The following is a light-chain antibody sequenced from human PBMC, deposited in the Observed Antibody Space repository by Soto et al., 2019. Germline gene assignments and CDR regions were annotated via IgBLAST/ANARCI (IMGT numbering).Light chain of an antibody. CDR3: QAWDRSTVV. CDR2: QDD. V-gene: IGLV3-1*01. Sequence: SYELTQSPSVSVSPGQTASITCSGDKLGDKYACWYQQKAGQSPVLVIYQDDKRPSGIPERFSGSNSGNTATLTISGTQTMDEADYYCQAWDRSTVVFGGGTKLTVL. CDR1: KLGDKY. J-gene: IGLJ2*01.